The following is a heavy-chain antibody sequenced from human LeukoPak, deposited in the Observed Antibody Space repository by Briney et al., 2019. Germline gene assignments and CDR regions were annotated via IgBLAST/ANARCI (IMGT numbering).Heavy chain of an antibody. CDR3: ARLHLAVAGKGDY. Sequence: SVQVSCKASGGTFSSYAISWVRQAPGQGLEGVGVIIPIFGTANYAQKFEGRVTITADTSTNTAYMKLTSLRSEDTAMYYCARLHLAVAGKGDYWGQGTLVTVSS. J-gene: IGHJ4*02. V-gene: IGHV1-69*06. D-gene: IGHD6-19*01. CDR2: IIPIFGTA. CDR1: GGTFSSYA.